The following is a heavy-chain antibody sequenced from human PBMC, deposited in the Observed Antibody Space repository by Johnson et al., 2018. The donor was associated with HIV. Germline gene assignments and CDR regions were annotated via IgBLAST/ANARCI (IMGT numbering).Heavy chain of an antibody. CDR2: ISYDGSNK. V-gene: IGHV3-30-3*01. CDR3: ARGAGEGSGYDSLWVSGAFDI. D-gene: IGHD5-12*01. CDR1: GFTFSSYA. J-gene: IGHJ3*02. Sequence: QVQLVESGGGVVQPGRSLRLSCAASGFTFSSYAMHWVRQAPGKGLEWVAVISYDGSNKYYADSVKGRFTISRDNSKNTLYLQMNRLRAKDRAVYYCARGAGEGSGYDSLWVSGAFDIWGQGTMVTVSS.